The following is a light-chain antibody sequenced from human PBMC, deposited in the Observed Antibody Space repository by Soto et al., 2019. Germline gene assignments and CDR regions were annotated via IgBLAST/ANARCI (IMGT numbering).Light chain of an antibody. CDR1: SGHSTYA. CDR2: LNSDGSH. V-gene: IGLV4-69*01. J-gene: IGLJ2*01. CDR3: QTLTV. Sequence: QLVLTQSPSASASLGASVKLTCTLSSGHSTYAIAWHQQQPEKGPRFLMNLNSDGSHKKGDGIPDRFSGSSSGAERYLTISSLQSEDEADYYCQTLTVFGGGTKLTVL.